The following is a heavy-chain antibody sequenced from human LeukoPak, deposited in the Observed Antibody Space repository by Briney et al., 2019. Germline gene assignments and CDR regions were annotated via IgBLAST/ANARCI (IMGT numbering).Heavy chain of an antibody. J-gene: IGHJ4*02. Sequence: GGSLRPSCAASGFTFSSYTMNWVRQAPGKGLEWVSSITSSSSHTYYADSVKGRFTISRDNAKNSLFLQMNSLRAEDTAVYYCARLRGYYFDYWGQGTLVTVSS. CDR1: GFTFSSYT. D-gene: IGHD3-22*01. CDR3: ARLRGYYFDY. V-gene: IGHV3-21*01. CDR2: ITSSSSHT.